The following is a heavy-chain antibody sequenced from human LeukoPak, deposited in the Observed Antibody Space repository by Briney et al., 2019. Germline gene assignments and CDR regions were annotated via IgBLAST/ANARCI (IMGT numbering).Heavy chain of an antibody. V-gene: IGHV5-51*01. J-gene: IGHJ3*02. Sequence: GESLKISCKGSGYRFNAYWIAWVRQMPGKGLEWMGIIYPDDSDTRYSPSFQGQVTISADKSVRTAYLQWSSLKASDTAMYYCARRRGRYSGDAFDIWGQGTMVTVSS. CDR3: ARRRGRYSGDAFDI. CDR1: GYRFNAYW. D-gene: IGHD1-26*01. CDR2: IYPDDSDT.